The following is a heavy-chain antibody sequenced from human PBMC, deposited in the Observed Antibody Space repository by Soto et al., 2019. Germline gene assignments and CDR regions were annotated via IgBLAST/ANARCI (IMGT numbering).Heavy chain of an antibody. CDR1: GYTFTSYY. J-gene: IGHJ4*02. V-gene: IGHV1-46*03. D-gene: IGHD1-26*01. Sequence: QVQLVQSGAEVKKPGASVKVSCKASGYTFTSYYMHLVRQAPGQGLEWMGIINPSGGSTSYAQKFQRRVTMTRDTSTSTVYMELSSLRSEDTAVYYCARDGWELLGFMDYWGQGTLVTVSS. CDR3: ARDGWELLGFMDY. CDR2: INPSGGST.